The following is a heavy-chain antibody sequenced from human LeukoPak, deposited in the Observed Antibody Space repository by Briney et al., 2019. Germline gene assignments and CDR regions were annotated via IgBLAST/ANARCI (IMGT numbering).Heavy chain of an antibody. J-gene: IGHJ4*02. CDR1: GDRVSSNSAA. Sequence: SPTLSLTFAISGDRVSSNSAAWNWLRQSPSRGLEWLGRTYYRSKWYTDSAVSVKSRITINPDTTKNQFSLQLNSVTPDATVLYYCGIQYGSRQFVSWGQGSLVTVSS. CDR2: TYYRSKWYT. CDR3: GIQYGSRQFVS. D-gene: IGHD3-10*01. V-gene: IGHV6-1*01.